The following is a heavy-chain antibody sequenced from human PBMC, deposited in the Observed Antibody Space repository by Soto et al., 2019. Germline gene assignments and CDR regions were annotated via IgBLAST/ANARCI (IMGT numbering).Heavy chain of an antibody. D-gene: IGHD3-10*01. CDR2: INAGNGNT. CDR3: ARSLPSMVRGSQTTYYYCYMDV. J-gene: IGHJ6*03. Sequence: GASVKVSCKASGYTFTSYAMHWVRQAPGQRLEWMGWINAGNGNTKYSQKFQGRVTITRDTSASTAYMELSSLRSEDTAVYYCARSLPSMVRGSQTTYYYCYMDVWGKGTTVTVSS. CDR1: GYTFTSYA. V-gene: IGHV1-3*01.